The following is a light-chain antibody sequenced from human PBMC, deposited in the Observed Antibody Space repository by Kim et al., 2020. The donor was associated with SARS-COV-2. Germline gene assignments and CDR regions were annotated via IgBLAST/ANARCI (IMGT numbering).Light chain of an antibody. CDR1: QVIGTW. CDR3: QQYNSYPRT. V-gene: IGKV1-5*01. J-gene: IGKJ1*01. Sequence: ARGDRGTMPCRASQVIGTWLAWYQQKTGNAPNHLIYDASSLQSGVPSRFSGSGSGTQFTLTITSLQPDDCGTYYCQQYNSYPRTIGHGTTVEI. CDR2: DAS.